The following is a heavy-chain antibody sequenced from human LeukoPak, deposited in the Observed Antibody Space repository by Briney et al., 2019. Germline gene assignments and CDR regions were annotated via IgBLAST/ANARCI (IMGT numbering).Heavy chain of an antibody. J-gene: IGHJ4*02. V-gene: IGHV3-74*01. CDR1: GFTFSTYW. CDR2: IKGDGSST. CDR3: ANLPL. Sequence: GGSLRLSCAASGFTFSTYWMHWVRQAPGKGLVWVARIKGDGSSTIYADSVKGRFTISRDNSKNTLYLQTSSLRPEDAAVYYCANLPLWGQGTLVTVSS. D-gene: IGHD1-14*01.